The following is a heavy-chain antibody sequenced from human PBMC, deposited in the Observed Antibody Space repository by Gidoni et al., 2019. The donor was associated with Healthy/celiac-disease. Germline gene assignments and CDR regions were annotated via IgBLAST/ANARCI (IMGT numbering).Heavy chain of an antibody. J-gene: IGHJ4*02. CDR2: IYYSGST. D-gene: IGHD3-22*01. Sequence: QLKLTESGPGLVKPSETMSLTCTVSGGSISSSSYYWGWIRQPPGKGLEWIGSIYYSGSTYYNPSLKSRVTISVDTSKNQFSLKLSSVTAADTAVYYCARISPSDNSGYCIDYWGQGTLVTVSS. CDR1: GGSISSSSYY. V-gene: IGHV4-39*01. CDR3: ARISPSDNSGYCIDY.